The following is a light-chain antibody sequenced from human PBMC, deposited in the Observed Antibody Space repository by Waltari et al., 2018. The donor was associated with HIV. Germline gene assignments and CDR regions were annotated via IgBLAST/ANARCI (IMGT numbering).Light chain of an antibody. CDR2: DVN. J-gene: IGLJ3*02. CDR1: SSDVGGYNY. Sequence: QSALTQPRSVSGSPGQSVTISCTGTSSDVGGYNYVSWYQQHPGKAPKVIIYDVNKRPSGFPARFSGSKSGNTASLTISGLQADDEPDYYCSSYAGNYTWVFGGGTKLTVL. CDR3: SSYAGNYTWV. V-gene: IGLV2-11*01.